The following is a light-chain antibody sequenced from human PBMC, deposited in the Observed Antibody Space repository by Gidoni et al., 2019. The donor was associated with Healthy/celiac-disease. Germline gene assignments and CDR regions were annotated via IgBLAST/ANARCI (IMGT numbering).Light chain of an antibody. CDR3: QQYNSAAIT. Sequence: DIQMTQSPSSLSASVGDRVAITCRASQGISNYLAWYQQKPGKVPKLLIYAASTLQSGVPARFSGSGSGTDFTLTISSLQPEDVATYYCQQYNSAAITFGQGTRLEIK. CDR1: QGISNY. V-gene: IGKV1-27*01. J-gene: IGKJ5*01. CDR2: AAS.